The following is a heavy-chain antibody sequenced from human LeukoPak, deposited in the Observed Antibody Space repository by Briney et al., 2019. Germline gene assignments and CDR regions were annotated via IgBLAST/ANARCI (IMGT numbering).Heavy chain of an antibody. CDR3: ARDQVLHRAGAGIWDY. V-gene: IGHV3-21*01. CDR2: ISSSSSYI. CDR1: GFTFSSYS. J-gene: IGHJ4*02. Sequence: GGSLRLSCAASGFTFSSYSMNWVRQAPGKGLEWVSSISSSSSYIYYADSVKGRFTISRDNAKNSLYLQMNSLRAEDTAVYYCARDQVLHRAGAGIWDYWGQGTLVTVSS. D-gene: IGHD6-19*01.